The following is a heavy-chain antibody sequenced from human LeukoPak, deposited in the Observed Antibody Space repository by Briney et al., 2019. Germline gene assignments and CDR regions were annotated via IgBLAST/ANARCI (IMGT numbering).Heavy chain of an antibody. CDR2: ISSSSSYI. V-gene: IGHV3-21*01. D-gene: IGHD1-26*01. CDR1: GFTFSSYS. J-gene: IGHJ1*01. Sequence: SGGSLRLSYAATGFTFSSYSMNWVRQAPGKGLEWVSSISSSSSYIYYADSVKGRFTISRDNAKNSLYLQMNSLRAEDTAVYYCARESGATTDFQHWGQGTLVTVSS. CDR3: ARESGATTDFQH.